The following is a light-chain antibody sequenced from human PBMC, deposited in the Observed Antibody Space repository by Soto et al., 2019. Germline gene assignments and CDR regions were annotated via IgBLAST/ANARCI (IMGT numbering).Light chain of an antibody. Sequence: DIVMTQSPDSLAVSLGERATINCKSSQSVLYSSNNKNYLAWYQQKPGQPPKLLIYWASTRESGVPDRFSGSGSGTDFTLTISSLQAEDVAVYYCQQYYSTPPYTFGXGT. V-gene: IGKV4-1*01. CDR2: WAS. CDR3: QQYYSTPPYT. CDR1: QSVLYSSNNKNY. J-gene: IGKJ2*01.